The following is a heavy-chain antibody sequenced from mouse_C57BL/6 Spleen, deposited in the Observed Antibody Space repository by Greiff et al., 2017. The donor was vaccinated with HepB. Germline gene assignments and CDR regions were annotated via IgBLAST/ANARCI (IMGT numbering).Heavy chain of an antibody. J-gene: IGHJ1*03. CDR1: GFTFSDYG. CDR3: ARGGYYGSSYGYFDV. CDR2: ISSGSSTI. Sequence: EVQLVESGGGLVKPGGSLKLSCAASGFTFSDYGMHWVRQAPEKGLEWVAYISSGSSTIYYADTVKGRFTISRDNAKNTLFLQMTSLRSEDTAMYYCARGGYYGSSYGYFDVWGTGTTVTVSS. V-gene: IGHV5-17*01. D-gene: IGHD1-1*01.